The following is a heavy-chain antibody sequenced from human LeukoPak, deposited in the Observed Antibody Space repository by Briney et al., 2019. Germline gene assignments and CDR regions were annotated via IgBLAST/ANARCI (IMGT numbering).Heavy chain of an antibody. Sequence: GRSLRLSCAASGFTFSSYGMHWVRQAPGKGLEWVAVIWYDGSNKYYADSVKGRFTISRDNAKNTLYLQINSLRAEDTAVYYCARDPSGYSSTWYHDYWGQGTLLTVAS. CDR2: IWYDGSNK. J-gene: IGHJ4*02. V-gene: IGHV3-33*01. CDR3: ARDPSGYSSTWYHDY. D-gene: IGHD6-13*01. CDR1: GFTFSSYG.